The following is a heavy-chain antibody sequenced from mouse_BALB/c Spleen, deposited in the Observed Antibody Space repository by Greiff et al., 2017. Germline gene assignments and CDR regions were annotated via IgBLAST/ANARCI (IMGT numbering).Heavy chain of an antibody. CDR2: ISSGGGNT. CDR3: ARLAGYYFDY. Sequence: EVKLVESGGGLVKPGGSLKLSCAASGFTFSSYTMSWVRQTPEKRLEWVATISSGGGNTYYPDSVKGRFTISRDNAKNNLYLQMSSLRSEDTALYYCARLAGYYFDYWGQGTTLTVSA. CDR1: GFTFSSYT. J-gene: IGHJ2*01. V-gene: IGHV5-9*03.